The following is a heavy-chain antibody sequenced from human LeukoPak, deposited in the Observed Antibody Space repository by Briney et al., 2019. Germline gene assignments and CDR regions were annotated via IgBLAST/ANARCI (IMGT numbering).Heavy chain of an antibody. D-gene: IGHD6-13*01. CDR3: AREVWAAAGTYDY. CDR2: VYYSGGT. Sequence: SETLSLTCTVSGGSVRGFYWSWIRQPPGKGLEWIGSVYYSGGTNYNPSLKSRVAISADTSKNQFSLKLSSVTAADPAVYYCAREVWAAAGTYDYWGQGNLVTVSS. V-gene: IGHV4-59*02. CDR1: GGSVRGFY. J-gene: IGHJ4*02.